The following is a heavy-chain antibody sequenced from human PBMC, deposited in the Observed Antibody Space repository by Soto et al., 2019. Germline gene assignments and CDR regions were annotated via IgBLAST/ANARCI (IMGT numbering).Heavy chain of an antibody. Sequence: QVQLVQSGAEVKKPGSSVKVSCKDSEGAFSSYAISWVRQTPGQGLEWMGGIIPIFGTANYAQKFQGRVTITADESTSTAYMELSSLRSEDTAVSYCARDRFERWLLLDNGMDVWGQGTTVTVSS. CDR3: ARDRFERWLLLDNGMDV. V-gene: IGHV1-69*12. CDR1: EGAFSSYA. CDR2: IIPIFGTA. D-gene: IGHD5-12*01. J-gene: IGHJ6*02.